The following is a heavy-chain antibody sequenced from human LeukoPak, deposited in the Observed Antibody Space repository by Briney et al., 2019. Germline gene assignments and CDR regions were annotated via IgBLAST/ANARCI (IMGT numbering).Heavy chain of an antibody. Sequence: PSETLSLTCTVSGGSISSYYWSWIRQPAGKGLEWIGRIYTSGSTNYNPSLKSRVTMSVDTSKHQFSLKLSSVTAADTAVYYCARVEDSSGYYYSSISYGMDVWGQGTTVTVSS. D-gene: IGHD3-22*01. V-gene: IGHV4-4*07. CDR1: GGSISSYY. J-gene: IGHJ6*02. CDR3: ARVEDSSGYYYSSISYGMDV. CDR2: IYTSGST.